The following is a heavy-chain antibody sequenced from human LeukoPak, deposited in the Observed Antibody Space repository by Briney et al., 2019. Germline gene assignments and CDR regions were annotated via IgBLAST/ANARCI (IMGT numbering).Heavy chain of an antibody. CDR2: IYPGDSDT. J-gene: IGHJ4*02. V-gene: IGHV5-51*01. CDR1: EYSFPNYW. Sequence: GESLQISCKGSEYSFPNYWIGWVRQLPGKGLEWMGIIYPGDSDTRYWPSFQGQVTISVDKSINTAYLQWSSLKASDTAMYYCARYHYDGSGYPYWGQGTLVTVSS. D-gene: IGHD3-22*01. CDR3: ARYHYDGSGYPY.